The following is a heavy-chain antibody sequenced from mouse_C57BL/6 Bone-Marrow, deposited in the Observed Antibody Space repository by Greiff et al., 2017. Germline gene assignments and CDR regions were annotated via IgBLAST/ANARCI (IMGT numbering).Heavy chain of an antibody. CDR3: ARWWTWYCDV. CDR1: GYTFTSYW. Sequence: VQLQQPGAELVKPGASVKSSCKASGYTFTSYWMHWVKQRPGQGLEWIGMIHPNSGSTNYNEKFKSKATLTVDKSSSTAYMQLISLTSEDSAVYYCARWWTWYCDVWGTGTTVTVSS. CDR2: IHPNSGST. J-gene: IGHJ1*03. D-gene: IGHD1-1*02. V-gene: IGHV1-64*01.